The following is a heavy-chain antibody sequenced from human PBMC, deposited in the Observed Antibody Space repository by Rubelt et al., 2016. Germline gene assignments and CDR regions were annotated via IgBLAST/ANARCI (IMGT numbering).Heavy chain of an antibody. CDR2: IYYSGST. V-gene: IGHV4-59*01. D-gene: IGHD3-16*01. J-gene: IGHJ3*02. Sequence: QVQLQESGPGLVKPSETLSLTCTVSGGSISSYYWSWIRQPPGKGLEWIGYIYYSGSTNYNPSLKSGVTIAVDTSKNRFALKLSSVTAADTAVYYCARDPGAFGAFDIWGQGTMVTVSS. CDR3: ARDPGAFGAFDI. CDR1: GGSISSYY.